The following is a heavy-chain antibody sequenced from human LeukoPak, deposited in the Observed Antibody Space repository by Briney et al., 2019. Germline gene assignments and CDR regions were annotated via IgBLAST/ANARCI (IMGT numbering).Heavy chain of an antibody. D-gene: IGHD3-10*01. V-gene: IGHV3-7*01. CDR2: IKQDGSEK. Sequence: PGGSLRLSCAASGFTFSSYWMSWVRQAPGKGPEWVANIKQDGSEKYYVDSVKGRFTISRDNAKNSLYLQMNSLRAEDTAVYYCARSGDGYYYGSGSFYWGQGTLVTVSS. CDR3: ARSGDGYYYGSGSFY. CDR1: GFTFSSYW. J-gene: IGHJ4*02.